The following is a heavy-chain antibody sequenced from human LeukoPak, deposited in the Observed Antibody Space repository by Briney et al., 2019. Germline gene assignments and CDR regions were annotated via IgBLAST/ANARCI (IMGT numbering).Heavy chain of an antibody. Sequence: SETLSLTCTVSGGSIRSSLYYWAWIRQTPGKGLEWIVSIDYSGSTNYNPSLKSLATIFVDTSKNQFSLKLSSLTAADTAVYYCARLLWFGESPLFDYWGQGTLVTVSS. CDR2: IDYSGST. V-gene: IGHV4-39*01. CDR3: ARLLWFGESPLFDY. D-gene: IGHD3-10*01. J-gene: IGHJ4*02. CDR1: GGSIRSSLYY.